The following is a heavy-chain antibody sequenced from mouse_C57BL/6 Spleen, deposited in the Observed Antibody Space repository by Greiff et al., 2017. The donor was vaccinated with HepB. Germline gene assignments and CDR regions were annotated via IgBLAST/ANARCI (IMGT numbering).Heavy chain of an antibody. Sequence: QVQLQQSGAELVMPGASVKLSCKASGYTFTSYWMHWVKQRPGQGLEWIREIDPSDSYTNYNQKFKGKSTLTVDKSSSTAYMQLSSLTTEDSAVYYCAETPYSNPTWFANWGQGTLVTVSA. D-gene: IGHD2-5*01. J-gene: IGHJ3*01. CDR3: AETPYSNPTWFAN. V-gene: IGHV1-69*01. CDR1: GYTFTSYW. CDR2: IDPSDSYT.